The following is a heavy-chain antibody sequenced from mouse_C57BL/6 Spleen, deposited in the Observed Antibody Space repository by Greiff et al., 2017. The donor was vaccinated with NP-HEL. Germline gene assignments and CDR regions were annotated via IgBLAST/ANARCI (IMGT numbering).Heavy chain of an antibody. V-gene: IGHV14-3*01. Sequence: VQLQQSVAELVRPGDSVKLSCTASGFNIKNTYMHWVKQRPEQGLEWIGRIDPANGNTKYAPKFQGQATITADKTTNTAYLQRSSLASKDTAIYYCASIEGWLLRAMDYWGQGTSVTVSS. D-gene: IGHD2-3*01. CDR3: ASIEGWLLRAMDY. CDR2: IDPANGNT. J-gene: IGHJ4*01. CDR1: GFNIKNTY.